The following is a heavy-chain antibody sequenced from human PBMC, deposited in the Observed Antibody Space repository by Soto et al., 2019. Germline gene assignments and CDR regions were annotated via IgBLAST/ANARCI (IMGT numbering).Heavy chain of an antibody. CDR3: AREFSGDGYNYFGY. V-gene: IGHV4-31*03. D-gene: IGHD5-12*01. J-gene: IGHJ4*02. CDR1: GGSISSGGYY. Sequence: PSETLSLTCTVSGGSISSGGYYWSWIRQHPGKGLEWIGYIYYSGSTYYNPSLKSRVTISVDTSKNQFSLKLSSVTAADTAVYYCAREFSGDGYNYFGYWGQGTLVTVSS. CDR2: IYYSGST.